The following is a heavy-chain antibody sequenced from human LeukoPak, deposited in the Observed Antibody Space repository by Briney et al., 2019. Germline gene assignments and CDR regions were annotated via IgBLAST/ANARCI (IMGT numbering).Heavy chain of an antibody. CDR1: ESTFRNFA. D-gene: IGHD2-21*01. V-gene: IGHV3-30-3*01. J-gene: IGHJ4*02. Sequence: GGSLRLSCAASESTFRNFAMHWVRQTPDKGLEWVALISFDGVTTYYADSVRGRFTISRDNSKNTLFLQMNSLRGEDTAVYYCAREYSDSYGVIGHFDSWGQGTLVPVSS. CDR2: ISFDGVTT. CDR3: AREYSDSYGVIGHFDS.